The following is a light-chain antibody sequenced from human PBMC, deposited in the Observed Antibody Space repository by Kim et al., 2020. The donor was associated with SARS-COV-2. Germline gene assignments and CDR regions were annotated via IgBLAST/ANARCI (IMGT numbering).Light chain of an antibody. Sequence: DIQMTQSPSSLSASVEDRVTITCRTSQNINSHLNWYHQKPGRAPKLLIYAASTLQGGVPSSFSGSGSETDFTLTISSLQPEDFATYFCQQNYISPDTFGPGTKVDIK. CDR1: QNINSH. CDR2: AAS. V-gene: IGKV1-39*01. CDR3: QQNYISPDT. J-gene: IGKJ3*01.